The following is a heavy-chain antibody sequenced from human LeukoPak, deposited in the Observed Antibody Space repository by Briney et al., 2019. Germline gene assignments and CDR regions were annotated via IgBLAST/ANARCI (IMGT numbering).Heavy chain of an antibody. CDR1: GGSFSGYY. D-gene: IGHD3-22*01. V-gene: IGHV4-34*01. J-gene: IGHJ4*02. CDR3: ASAGYYYDSSGYYSAFHY. CDR2: INHSGST. Sequence: PSETLSLTCAVYGGSFSGYYWSWIRQPPGKGLGWIGEINHSGSTNYNPSLKSRVTISVDTSKNQFSLKLSSVTAADTAVYYCASAGYYYDSSGYYSAFHYWGRGTLVTVSS.